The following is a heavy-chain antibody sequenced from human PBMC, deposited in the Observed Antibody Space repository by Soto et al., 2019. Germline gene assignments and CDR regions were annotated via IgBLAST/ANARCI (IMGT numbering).Heavy chain of an antibody. J-gene: IGHJ5*02. CDR3: ARDLVVAATRTDWFDP. CDR2: ISAYNGNT. CDR1: GYTFTSYG. V-gene: IGHV1-18*01. D-gene: IGHD2-15*01. Sequence: ASVKVSCKASGYTFTSYGISWVRQAPGQGLEWMGWISAYNGNTNYAQELQGRVTMTTDTSTSTAYMELRSLRSDDTAVYYCARDLVVAATRTDWFDPWGQGTLVTVSS.